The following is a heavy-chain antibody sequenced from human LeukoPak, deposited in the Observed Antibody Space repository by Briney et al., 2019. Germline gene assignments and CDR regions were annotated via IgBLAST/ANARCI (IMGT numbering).Heavy chain of an antibody. V-gene: IGHV1-69*13. D-gene: IGHD6-13*01. CDR1: GGTFSSYA. J-gene: IGHJ3*02. Sequence: SVKVSCKASGGTFSSYAISWVRQAPGQGLEWMGGIIPIFGTANYAQKFQGRVTITADESTSTAYMELSSLRSEDTAVYYCARAAAGTFDAFDIWGQGTMVTVSS. CDR2: IIPIFGTA. CDR3: ARAAAGTFDAFDI.